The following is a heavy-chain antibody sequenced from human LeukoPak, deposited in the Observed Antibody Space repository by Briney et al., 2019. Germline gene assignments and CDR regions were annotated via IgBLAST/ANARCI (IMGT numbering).Heavy chain of an antibody. CDR1: GFTFSSYA. J-gene: IGHJ4*02. V-gene: IGHV3-23*01. Sequence: GGSLRLSCAASGFTFSSYAMSWVRQAPGKGLEWVSAITGSGGTTYYADSVKGRFTISRDSSINALFLEMNSLRAEDTAVYYCASTMYTSAPTFDYWGQGTLVTVSS. D-gene: IGHD6-25*01. CDR3: ASTMYTSAPTFDY. CDR2: ITGSGGTT.